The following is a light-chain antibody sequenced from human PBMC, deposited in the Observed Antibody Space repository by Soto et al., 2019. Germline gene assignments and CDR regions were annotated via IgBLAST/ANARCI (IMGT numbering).Light chain of an antibody. Sequence: EVALTHYPDPLALSPGDTATLRCMDSQSVDRYVAWYQQKVGQAPRLLIYDAYTRATGVGARFTGSGSATDFSLTITSLEPEDFAVYSCQQRGKWPRTFGPGTKVDIK. J-gene: IGKJ2*01. V-gene: IGKV3-11*01. CDR2: DAY. CDR3: QQRGKWPRT. CDR1: QSVDRY.